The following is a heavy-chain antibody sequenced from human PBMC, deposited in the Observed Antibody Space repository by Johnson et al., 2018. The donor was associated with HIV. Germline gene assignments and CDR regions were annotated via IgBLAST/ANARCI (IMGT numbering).Heavy chain of an antibody. CDR1: GFTFSSYD. Sequence: VQLVESGGGLVQPGGSLRLSCAASGFTFSSYDMHWVRQATGKGLEWVSAIGTAGDTYYPGSVKGRFTISRENAKNSLYLQMNSLRAEDTAVYYCARDTAMVHDAFDIWGQGTMVTVSS. CDR3: ARDTAMVHDAFDI. V-gene: IGHV3-13*01. CDR2: IGTAGDT. J-gene: IGHJ3*02. D-gene: IGHD5-18*01.